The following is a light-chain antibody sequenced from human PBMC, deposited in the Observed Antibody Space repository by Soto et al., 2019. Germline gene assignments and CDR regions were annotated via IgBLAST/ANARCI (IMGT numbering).Light chain of an antibody. J-gene: IGKJ4*01. CDR3: QKYNDAPFS. Sequence: DIQMTQSPSSLSASVGDRVTITCRASQDIRNYLAWYQQKPGKVPKLLIYTAYNLESGVPSRFSGSKSGTDFTLTISSLQPEDVVTYYCQKYNDAPFSFGGGTKVEIK. CDR1: QDIRNY. V-gene: IGKV1-27*01. CDR2: TAY.